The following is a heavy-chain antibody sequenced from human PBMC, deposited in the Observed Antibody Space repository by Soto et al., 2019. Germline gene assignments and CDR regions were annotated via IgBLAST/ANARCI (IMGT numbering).Heavy chain of an antibody. J-gene: IGHJ6*02. D-gene: IGHD3-22*01. CDR1: GGTFSKYA. Sequence: QVQLVQSGAEIQQPGASVRVSCKASGGTFSKYAFSWVRQAPGQGLEWLGGTIPMFGTPNYAQKFQGRVAISAAESTATVYMELSSLRSEDTAVYFCARPLRDRNYYYGMAVWGQGTTVTVSS. CDR2: TIPMFGTP. CDR3: ARPLRDRNYYYGMAV. V-gene: IGHV1-69*01.